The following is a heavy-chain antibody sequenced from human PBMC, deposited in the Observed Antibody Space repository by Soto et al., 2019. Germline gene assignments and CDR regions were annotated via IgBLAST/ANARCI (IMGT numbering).Heavy chain of an antibody. V-gene: IGHV4-30-2*01. CDR1: GGSISSGGYS. J-gene: IGHJ5*02. D-gene: IGHD6-6*01. CDR2: IYHSGST. CDR3: ARDQLVKGGGQLDP. Sequence: SETLSLTCAVSGGSISSGGYSWSWIRQPPGKGLEWIGYIYHSGSTYYNPSLKSRVTISVDRSKNQFSLKLSSVTAADTAVYYCARDQLVKGGGQLDPWGQGTLVTVSS.